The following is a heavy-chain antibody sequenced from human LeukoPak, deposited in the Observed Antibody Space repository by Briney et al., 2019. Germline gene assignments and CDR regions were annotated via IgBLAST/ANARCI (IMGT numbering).Heavy chain of an antibody. CDR3: ARTSHAYSSSHVFDY. Sequence: SVKVSCKASGGTFSSYAISWVRQAPGRGLEWMGGIIPIFGTANYAQKFQGRVTITADESTSTAYMELSSLRSEDTAVYYCARTSHAYSSSHVFDYWGQGTLVTVSS. J-gene: IGHJ4*02. CDR2: IIPIFGTA. CDR1: GGTFSSYA. V-gene: IGHV1-69*13. D-gene: IGHD6-6*01.